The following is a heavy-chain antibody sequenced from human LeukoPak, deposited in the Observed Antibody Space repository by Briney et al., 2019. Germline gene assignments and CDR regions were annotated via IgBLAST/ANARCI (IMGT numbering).Heavy chain of an antibody. CDR1: GGTFSSYA. V-gene: IGHV1-69*04. CDR2: IIPILGIA. J-gene: IGHJ6*02. Sequence: SVKVSCMASGGTFSSYAISWVRQAPGQGLEWMGRIIPILGIANYAQKFQGRVTITADKSTSTAYMELSSLRSEDTAVYYCARGIPHGGDCYQYGMDVWGQGTTVTVSS. D-gene: IGHD2-21*02. CDR3: ARGIPHGGDCYQYGMDV.